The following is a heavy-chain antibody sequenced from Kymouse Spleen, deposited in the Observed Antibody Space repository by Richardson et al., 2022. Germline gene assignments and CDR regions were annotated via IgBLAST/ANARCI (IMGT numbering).Heavy chain of an antibody. CDR3: ARERVYYDILTGYYNWFDP. Sequence: QVQLVESGGGVVQPGRSLRLSCAASGFTFSSYGMHWVRQAPGKGLEWVAVIWYDGSNKYYADSVKGRFTISRDNSKNTLYLQMNSLRAEDTAVYYCARERVYYDILTGYYNWFDPWGQGTLVTVSS. D-gene: IGHD3-9*01. CDR1: GFTFSSYG. CDR2: IWYDGSNK. V-gene: IGHV3-33*01. J-gene: IGHJ5*02.